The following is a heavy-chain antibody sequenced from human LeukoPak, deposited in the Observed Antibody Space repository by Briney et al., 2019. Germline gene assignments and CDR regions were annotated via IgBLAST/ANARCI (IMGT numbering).Heavy chain of an antibody. CDR3: ARDRHPRYQPRANWFEP. CDR1: GFTFSSYA. V-gene: IGHV3-64*01. Sequence: GGSLRLSCAASGFTFSSYAMHWVRQAPGKGLEYVSAISSNGGSTYYANSVKGRFTISRDNSKNTLYLQMGSLRAEDMAVYYCARDRHPRYQPRANWFEPWGQGTLVTVSS. CDR2: ISSNGGST. J-gene: IGHJ5*02. D-gene: IGHD2-2*01.